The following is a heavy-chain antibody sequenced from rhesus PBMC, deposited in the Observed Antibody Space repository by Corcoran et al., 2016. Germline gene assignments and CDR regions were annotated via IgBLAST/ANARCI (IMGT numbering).Heavy chain of an antibody. CDR2: IYGGSGST. D-gene: IGHD5-12*01. Sequence: QVQLQESGPGLVKPSETLPLPCAVSGASLRSNFCSWIRAHPWKGLEWMGYIYGGSGSTSYNPSLKSRVTISKDTSKNQFSLKLSSVTAADTAVYYCARMTDTALDVWGRGVLVTVSS. CDR3: ARMTDTALDV. CDR1: GASLRSNF. J-gene: IGHJ5-2*02. V-gene: IGHV4-147*01.